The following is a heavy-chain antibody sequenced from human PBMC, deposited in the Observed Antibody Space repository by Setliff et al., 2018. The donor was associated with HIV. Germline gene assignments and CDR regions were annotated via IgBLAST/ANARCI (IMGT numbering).Heavy chain of an antibody. J-gene: IGHJ6*03. CDR1: GGPFTSA. CDR3: ASDSLAARFEELEDHYYYFMDV. CDR2: IIPIFGTA. V-gene: IGHV1-69*13. Sequence: SVKVSCKASGGPFTSAFNWVRQVPGQGLEWMGGIIPIFGTANYAQNFGGRVTITADQSTTTSYLQLNSLRFEDTAIYYCASDSLAARFEELEDHYYYFMDVWGKGTTVTFSS. D-gene: IGHD3-10*01.